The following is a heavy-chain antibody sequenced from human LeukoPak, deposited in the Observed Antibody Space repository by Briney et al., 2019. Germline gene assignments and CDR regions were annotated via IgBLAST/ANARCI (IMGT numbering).Heavy chain of an antibody. Sequence: GGSLRLSCAASGFTFSSYSMNWVRQAPGKGLEWVSSISSSSSYTYYADSVKGRFTISRDNAKNSLYLQMNSLRAEDTTVYYCAGTYYDILTGYYEAYWGQGTLVTVSS. CDR1: GFTFSSYS. D-gene: IGHD3-9*01. V-gene: IGHV3-21*01. CDR3: AGTYYDILTGYYEAY. CDR2: ISSSSSYT. J-gene: IGHJ4*02.